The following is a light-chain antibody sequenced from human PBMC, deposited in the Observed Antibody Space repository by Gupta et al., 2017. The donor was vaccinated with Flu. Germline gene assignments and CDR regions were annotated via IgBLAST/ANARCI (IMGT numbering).Light chain of an antibody. Sequence: VTPGQPASISCKSSQSLLHGDGKTYLYWYLQKPGQPPHLLIYEVSKRFSGVPDRFSGSGSGTEFTLKISRVEADDVGVYYCRQSVQIAFSFGHGTKVDIK. CDR3: RQSVQIAFS. CDR2: EVS. J-gene: IGKJ3*01. CDR1: QSLLHGDGKTY. V-gene: IGKV2D-29*01.